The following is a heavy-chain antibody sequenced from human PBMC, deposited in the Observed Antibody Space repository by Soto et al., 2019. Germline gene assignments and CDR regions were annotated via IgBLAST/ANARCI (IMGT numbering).Heavy chain of an antibody. Sequence: KASETLSLTCTVSGDSISTDYWSWIRQSPGKGLEWIGFIYYGGSTNYNPSLKSRVTISVDTPKNQFSLKLSSVTAADTAVYYCAKNWNWGSLVQRAQGTLVTVSS. D-gene: IGHD7-27*01. CDR1: GDSISTDY. CDR3: AKNWNWGSLVQ. J-gene: IGHJ4*02. CDR2: IYYGGST. V-gene: IGHV4-59*08.